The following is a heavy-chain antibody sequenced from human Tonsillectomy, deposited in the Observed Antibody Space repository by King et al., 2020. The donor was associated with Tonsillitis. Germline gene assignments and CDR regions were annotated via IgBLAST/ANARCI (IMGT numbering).Heavy chain of an antibody. CDR2: IWNDGSKK. Sequence: VQLVESGGGVVQPGGSLRLSCTASGFSFSNYGMHWVRQAPGKGLEWVAIIWNDGSKKYYADSLKGRLTISRDNAKNTVTLQMNSLRAEDTAVYYCAREPTVKLGDYFDFWGQGTLVTVSS. CDR1: GFSFSNYG. CDR3: AREPTVKLGDYFDF. J-gene: IGHJ4*02. D-gene: IGHD6-6*01. V-gene: IGHV3-33*08.